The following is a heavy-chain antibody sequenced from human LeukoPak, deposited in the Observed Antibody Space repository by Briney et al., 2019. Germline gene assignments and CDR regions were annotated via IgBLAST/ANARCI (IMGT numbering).Heavy chain of an antibody. CDR1: GGSFSGYY. CDR3: VFELGY. D-gene: IGHD2-21*01. CDR2: INHSGST. J-gene: IGHJ4*02. V-gene: IGHV4-34*01. Sequence: SETLSLTCAVYGGSFSGYYWSWIRQPPGKGLEWIGEINHSGSTNYNPSLKSRVTISVDTSKYRFSLKLSSVTAADTAVYYCVFELGYWGQGTLVTVSS.